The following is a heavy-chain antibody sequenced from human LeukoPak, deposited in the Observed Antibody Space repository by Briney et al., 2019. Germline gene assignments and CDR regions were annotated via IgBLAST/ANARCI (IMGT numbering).Heavy chain of an antibody. V-gene: IGHV4-34*01. CDR2: INHSGST. J-gene: IGHJ6*03. CDR3: ARGAGYGGNSSHYYYYMDV. Sequence: SETLSLTCAVYGDSFSGFYWSWIRQPPGKGLEWIGEINHSGSTNYNPSLKSRVTISADTSKSQFSLKLSSVTAADTAVYYCARGAGYGGNSSHYYYYMDVWGKGTTVTVSS. CDR1: GDSFSGFY. D-gene: IGHD4-23*01.